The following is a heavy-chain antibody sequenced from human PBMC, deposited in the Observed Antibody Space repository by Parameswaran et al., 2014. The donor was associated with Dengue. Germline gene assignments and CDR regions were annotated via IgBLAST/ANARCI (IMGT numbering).Heavy chain of an antibody. J-gene: IGHJ4*02. CDR2: IWYDGSNK. D-gene: IGHD1-1*01. Sequence: WIRQPPGKGLEWVAVIWYDGSNKYYADSVKGRFTISRDNSKNTLYLQMNSLRAEDTAVYYCARGLERRYYFDYWGQGTLVTVSS. V-gene: IGHV3-33*01. CDR3: ARGLERRYYFDY.